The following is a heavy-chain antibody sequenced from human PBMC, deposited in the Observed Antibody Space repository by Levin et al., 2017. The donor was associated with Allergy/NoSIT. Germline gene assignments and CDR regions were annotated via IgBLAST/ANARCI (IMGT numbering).Heavy chain of an antibody. CDR1: GFTFSSYG. Sequence: GGSLRLSCAASGFTFSSYGMHWVRQAPGKGLEWVAVIWYDGSNKYYADSVKGRFTISRDNSKNTLYLQMNSLRAEDTAVYYCARDSRYCSSTSCYWWGAFDIWGQGTMVTVSS. J-gene: IGHJ3*02. V-gene: IGHV3-33*01. CDR3: ARDSRYCSSTSCYWWGAFDI. CDR2: IWYDGSNK. D-gene: IGHD2-2*01.